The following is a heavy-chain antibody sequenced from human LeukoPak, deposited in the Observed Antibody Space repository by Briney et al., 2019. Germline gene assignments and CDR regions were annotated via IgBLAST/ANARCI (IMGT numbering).Heavy chain of an antibody. J-gene: IGHJ5*02. CDR3: ARALSNWFDP. V-gene: IGHV4-59*01. Sequence: SETLSLTCSVSASITTYYWSWIRQPPGKGLEWIGYVHHSGGTNYNPSLKSRVTMFVDTAKSQFFLILNSVTAADTAVYYCARALSNWFDPWGQGTLVTVSS. CDR2: VHHSGGT. D-gene: IGHD2/OR15-2a*01. CDR1: ASITTYY.